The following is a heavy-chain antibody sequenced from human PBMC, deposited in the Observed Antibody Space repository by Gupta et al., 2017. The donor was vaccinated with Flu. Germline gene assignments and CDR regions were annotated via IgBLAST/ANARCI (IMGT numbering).Heavy chain of an antibody. Sequence: QVQVVQSGAGVKKPGASVKLSCKASGYSLTDYYIHWVRQAPGQGLQWMGIINPNGGSTNYAQKFQGRVAMTTDTSTSTVYMELSSLRSEYTALYYCARGMPGYTFGYNYFQYWGQGARVTVSS. CDR2: INPNGGST. CDR1: GYSLTDYY. J-gene: IGHJ4*02. D-gene: IGHD5-18*01. CDR3: ARGMPGYTFGYNYFQY. V-gene: IGHV1-46*01.